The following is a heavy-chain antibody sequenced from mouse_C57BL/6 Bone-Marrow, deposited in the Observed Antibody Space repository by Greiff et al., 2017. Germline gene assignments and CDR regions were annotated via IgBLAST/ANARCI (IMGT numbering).Heavy chain of an antibody. CDR3: ARYGGRQLRLDY. CDR2: IRNKANGYTT. CDR1: GFTFTDYY. J-gene: IGHJ3*01. Sequence: EVKLEESGGGLVQPGGSLSLSCPASGFTFTDYYMSWVRPPPGKALEWLGFIRNKANGYTTEHSASVKGRFSISSENSQSILYLKMNALTAEDSATYYCARYGGRQLRLDYGGQGTLVTVSA. D-gene: IGHD3-2*02. V-gene: IGHV7-3*01.